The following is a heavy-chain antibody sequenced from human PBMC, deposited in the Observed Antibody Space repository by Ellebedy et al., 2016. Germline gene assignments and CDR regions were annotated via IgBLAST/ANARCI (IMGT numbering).Heavy chain of an antibody. CDR3: ARGVGGTSLNWFDP. D-gene: IGHD3-16*01. CDR1: ESTFNGYT. Sequence: GESLKISXAASESTFNGYTMNWVRQAPGKGLEWVSSITSSGSNIFYADSVRGRFTISRDNAKNSLFLQMNSLRAEDTAVYYCARGVGGTSLNWFDPWGQGTLVTVSS. J-gene: IGHJ5*02. V-gene: IGHV3-21*01. CDR2: ITSSGSNI.